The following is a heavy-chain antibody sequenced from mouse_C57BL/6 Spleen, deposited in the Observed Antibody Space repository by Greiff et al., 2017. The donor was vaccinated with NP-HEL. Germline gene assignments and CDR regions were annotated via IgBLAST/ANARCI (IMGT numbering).Heavy chain of an antibody. Sequence: EVQLQESGPELVKPGASVKISCKASGYSFTGYYMNWVKQSPEKSLEWIGEINPSTGGTTYNQKFKAKATLTVDKSSSTAYMQLKSLTSEDSAVYYCARENRGYFDYWGQGTTLTVSS. V-gene: IGHV1-42*01. J-gene: IGHJ2*01. CDR3: ARENRGYFDY. CDR1: GYSFTGYY. CDR2: INPSTGGT.